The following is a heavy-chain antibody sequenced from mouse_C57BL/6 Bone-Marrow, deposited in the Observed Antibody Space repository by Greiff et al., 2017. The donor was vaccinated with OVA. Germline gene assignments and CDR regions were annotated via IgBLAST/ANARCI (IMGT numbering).Heavy chain of an antibody. CDR2: IDPENGDT. V-gene: IGHV14-4*01. Sequence: VQLQQSGAELVRPGASVKLSCTASGFTIKDDYMHWVKQRPEQGLEWIGWIDPENGDTEYASKFQGKATITADTSSNTAYLQLSSLTSEDTAVYYCTADLLPFAYWGQGTLVTVSA. CDR1: GFTIKDDY. CDR3: TADLLPFAY. J-gene: IGHJ3*01. D-gene: IGHD2-1*01.